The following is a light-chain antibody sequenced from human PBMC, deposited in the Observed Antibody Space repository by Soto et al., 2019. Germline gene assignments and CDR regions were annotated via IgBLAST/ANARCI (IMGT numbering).Light chain of an antibody. V-gene: IGKV3-20*01. J-gene: IGKJ1*01. CDR3: QHYGTSRGT. CDR1: QTVTSGSY. Sequence: EIVLTQSPGTLSLSPGERATLSCRASQTVTSGSYLAWYQQKPGQPPRLLISGASSRATGIPDRFSGSGSGTDFTLTITRLEPEDFAVYYCQHYGTSRGTFGQGTKVEIK. CDR2: GAS.